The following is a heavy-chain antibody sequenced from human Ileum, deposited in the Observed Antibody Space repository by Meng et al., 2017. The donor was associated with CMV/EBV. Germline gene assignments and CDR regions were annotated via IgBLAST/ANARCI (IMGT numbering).Heavy chain of an antibody. V-gene: IGHV1-18*01. Sequence: VKVSCKASGYTFTSYGISWVRQAPGQGLEWMGWISAYNGNTNYAQKLQGRVTMTTDTSTSTAYMELRRLRSDDTAVYYCARDIVVVPAAISRYYYYGMDVWGQGTTVTVSS. J-gene: IGHJ6*02. CDR3: ARDIVVVPAAISRYYYYGMDV. CDR1: GYTFTSYG. D-gene: IGHD2-2*02. CDR2: ISAYNGNT.